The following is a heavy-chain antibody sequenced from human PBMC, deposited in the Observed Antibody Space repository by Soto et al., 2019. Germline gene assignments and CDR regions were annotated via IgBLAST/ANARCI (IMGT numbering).Heavy chain of an antibody. J-gene: IGHJ4*02. V-gene: IGHV1-2*02. CDR2: ISPYSGGS. D-gene: IGHD3-10*02. CDR3: ARSPTTMFQPLDY. Sequence: RASVKVSCKASGYTFTDFYIHWVRQTPGQGLEWMAWISPYSGGSNYAQRFQGSVTVTRDMSISTAYMELSRLTSDDTAVYFCARSPTTMFQPLDYWGPGTLVTVSS. CDR1: GYTFTDFY.